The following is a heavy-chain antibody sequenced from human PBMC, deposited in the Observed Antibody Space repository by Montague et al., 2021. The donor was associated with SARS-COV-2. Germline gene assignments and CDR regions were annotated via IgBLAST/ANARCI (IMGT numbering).Heavy chain of an antibody. V-gene: IGHV3-21*01. J-gene: IGHJ4*02. Sequence: SLRLSCAGSGFTFRSYTMNWVRQAPGKGLEWISSISSNSAYFYYAVSLEGRITISGDNARNSLYLQVNSLGAEDTGVYYCARESATVHSRSLDYYDHWGQGTPVTVSS. CDR1: GFTFRSYT. D-gene: IGHD1-26*01. CDR3: ARESATVHSRSLDYYDH. CDR2: ISSNSAYF.